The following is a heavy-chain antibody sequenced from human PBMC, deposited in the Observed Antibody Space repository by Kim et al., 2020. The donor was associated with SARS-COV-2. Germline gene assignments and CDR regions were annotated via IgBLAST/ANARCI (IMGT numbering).Heavy chain of an antibody. V-gene: IGHV3-30-3*01. Sequence: GGSLRLSCAASGFTFSSYAMHWVRQAPDKGLEWVAVISYDGSNKYYADSVKGRFTISRDNSKDTLYLQMNSLRAEDTAMYYCARDPQAYSTGYRPFDIWG. CDR3: ARDPQAYSTGYRPFDI. CDR1: GFTFSSYA. J-gene: IGHJ3*02. D-gene: IGHD3-22*01. CDR2: ISYDGSNK.